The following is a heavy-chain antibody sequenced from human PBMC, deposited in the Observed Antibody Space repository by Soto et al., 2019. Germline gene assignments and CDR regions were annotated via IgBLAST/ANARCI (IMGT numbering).Heavy chain of an antibody. CDR2: ISYDGSNK. Sequence: GGSLRLSCAASGFTFSSYGMHWVRQAPGKGLEWVAVISYDGSNKYYADSVKGRFTISRDNSKNTLYLQMNSLRAEDTAVYYCAKDTAAYSSTAFDPPGQGTLGTVSA. J-gene: IGHJ5*02. D-gene: IGHD6-13*01. CDR1: GFTFSSYG. CDR3: AKDTAAYSSTAFDP. V-gene: IGHV3-30*18.